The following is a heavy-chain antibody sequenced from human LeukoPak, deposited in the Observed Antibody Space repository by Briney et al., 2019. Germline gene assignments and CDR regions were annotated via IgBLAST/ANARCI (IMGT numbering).Heavy chain of an antibody. CDR3: AREVRSIAAYGSPYYFDY. Sequence: SETLSLTCTASGGSISSYYWSWIRQPAGKGLEWIGRIYTSGSTNYNPSLKSRVTMSVDTSKNQFSLKLSSVTAADTAVYYCAREVRSIAAYGSPYYFDYWGQGTLVTVSS. D-gene: IGHD6-13*01. V-gene: IGHV4-4*07. CDR2: IYTSGST. J-gene: IGHJ4*02. CDR1: GGSISSYY.